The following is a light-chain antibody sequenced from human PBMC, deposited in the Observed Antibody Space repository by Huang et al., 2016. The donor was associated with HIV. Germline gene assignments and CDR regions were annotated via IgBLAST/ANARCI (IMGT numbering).Light chain of an antibody. CDR1: QSVPPL. CDR3: QQRNKWPTP. J-gene: IGKJ4*01. CDR2: NAS. Sequence: EIVLTQSPATLSLSPGERATLSCRASQSVPPLLAWYQQKPGQAPTLLIYNASTRATGIPARVSGSGSGTDFALTISSLEPEDFAVDFCQQRNKWPTPFGGGTKVDIK. V-gene: IGKV3-11*01.